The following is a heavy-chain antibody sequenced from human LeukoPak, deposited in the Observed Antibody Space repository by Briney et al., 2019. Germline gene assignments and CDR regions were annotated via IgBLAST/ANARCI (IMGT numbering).Heavy chain of an antibody. CDR1: GFTVSSNY. CDR3: ARDASRYSSSWYYFDY. D-gene: IGHD6-13*01. Sequence: GGSLRLSCAASGFTVSSNYMSWVRQAPGKGLEWVSVIYSGGSTYYADSVKGRFTISRDNSKNTLYLQMNSLRAEDTAVYYCARDASRYSSSWYYFDYWGQGTLVTVSS. J-gene: IGHJ4*02. CDR2: IYSGGST. V-gene: IGHV3-53*05.